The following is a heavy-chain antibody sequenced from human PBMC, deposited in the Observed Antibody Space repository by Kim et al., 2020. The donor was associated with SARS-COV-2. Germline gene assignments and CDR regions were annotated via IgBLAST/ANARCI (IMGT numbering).Heavy chain of an antibody. J-gene: IGHJ6*02. CDR1: GYTFTSYD. D-gene: IGHD3-10*01. CDR2: MNPNSGNT. CDR3: ASLPFADEFWYYYYGMDV. Sequence: ASVKVSCKASGYTFTSYDINWVRQATGQGLEWMGWMNPNSGNTGYAQKFQGRVTMTRNTSISTAYMELSSLRSEDTAVYYCASLPFADEFWYYYYGMDVWGQGTTVTVSS. V-gene: IGHV1-8*01.